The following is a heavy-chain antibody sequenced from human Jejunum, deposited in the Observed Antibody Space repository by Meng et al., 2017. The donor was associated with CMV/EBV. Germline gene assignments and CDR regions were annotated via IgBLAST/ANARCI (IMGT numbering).Heavy chain of an antibody. J-gene: IGHJ4*02. CDR2: IRGGGLST. D-gene: IGHD6-13*01. Sequence: GFTFSSYAMTWVRQAPGIGLGWVASIRGGGLSTSYADSVKGRFTISRDNSKTTLFVQINSLRAEDTAVYYCAKESSFGSTVGTFIDYWGQGTLVTVSS. V-gene: IGHV3-23*01. CDR1: GFTFSSYA. CDR3: AKESSFGSTVGTFIDY.